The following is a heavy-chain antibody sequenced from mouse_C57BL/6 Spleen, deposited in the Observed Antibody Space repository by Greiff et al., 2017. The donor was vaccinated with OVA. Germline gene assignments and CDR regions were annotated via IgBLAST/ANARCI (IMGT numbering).Heavy chain of an antibody. CDR3: ARQAYDYDYDRGTFAY. CDR2: ISGGGGNT. Sequence: EVKLMESGGGLVKPGGSLKLSCAASGFTFSSYTMSWVRQTPEKRLEWVATISGGGGNTYYPDSVKGRFTISRDNAKNTLYLQMSSLRSEDTALYYCARQAYDYDYDRGTFAYWGQGTLVTVSA. D-gene: IGHD2-4*01. J-gene: IGHJ3*01. V-gene: IGHV5-9*01. CDR1: GFTFSSYT.